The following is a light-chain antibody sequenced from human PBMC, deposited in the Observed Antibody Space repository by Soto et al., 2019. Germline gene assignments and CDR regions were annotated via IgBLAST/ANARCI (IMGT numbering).Light chain of an antibody. V-gene: IGLV2-14*03. CDR1: DSDIGGYDH. CDR3: SSHTSSTALV. CDR2: DVT. Sequence: QSALTQPASVSASPVQSIAISCTGTDSDIGGYDHVSWYQQHPGKAPKLLIYDVTNRPSGVSSRFSGSKAGRTASLTISGLQTEDEADYYCSSHTSSTALVFGTGTKLTV. J-gene: IGLJ1*01.